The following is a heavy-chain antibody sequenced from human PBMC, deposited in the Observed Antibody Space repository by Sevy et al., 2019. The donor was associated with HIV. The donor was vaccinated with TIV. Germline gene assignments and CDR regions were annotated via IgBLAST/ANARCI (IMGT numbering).Heavy chain of an antibody. V-gene: IGHV3-48*02. CDR2: ISTSSSAR. Sequence: GGSLRLSCAASGFTFSSYSMNWVRQAPGKGLEWVSYISTSSSARQYAGSVKGRFTISRDDAKNSLYLQMNSLRDEDTAVYYCARDSGGSGTEFDYWGQGTLVTVSS. D-gene: IGHD3-10*01. J-gene: IGHJ4*02. CDR1: GFTFSSYS. CDR3: ARDSGGSGTEFDY.